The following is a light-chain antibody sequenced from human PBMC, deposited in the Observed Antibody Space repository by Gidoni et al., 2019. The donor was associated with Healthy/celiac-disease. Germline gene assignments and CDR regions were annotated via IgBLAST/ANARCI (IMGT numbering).Light chain of an antibody. CDR1: QSISSW. CDR2: KAS. J-gene: IGKJ1*01. CDR3: QQYNSWGT. V-gene: IGKV1-5*03. Sequence: DIQMTQSPSTLSASVGDRVTITGRASQSISSWLAWYQQKPGKAPKLLIYKASSLESGVPSRFSGSGSGTEFTLTISSLQPDDFATYYCQQYNSWGTFGQGTKVEIK.